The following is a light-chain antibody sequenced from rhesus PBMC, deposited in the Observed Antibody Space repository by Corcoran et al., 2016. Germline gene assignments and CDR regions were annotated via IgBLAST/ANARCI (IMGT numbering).Light chain of an antibody. V-gene: IGKV1-25*02. J-gene: IGKJ4*01. CDR2: GAS. Sequence: DIQMTQSPSSLSASVGDTVTITCQASQGISNKLAWYQQKPGKVPKLLIYGASTSQSGVPSRFSGSGPGTDFPLTISSLQAEDFATYYCQHGYGIPLTFGGGTKVGLK. CDR1: QGISNK. CDR3: QHGYGIPLT.